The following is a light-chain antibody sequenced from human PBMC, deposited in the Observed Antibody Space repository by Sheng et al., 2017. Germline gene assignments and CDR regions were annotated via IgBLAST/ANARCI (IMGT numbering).Light chain of an antibody. CDR3: QQYYSYPPH. Sequence: AIRMTQSPSSFSASTGDRVTITCRASQGISSYLAWYQQKPGKAPKLLIYAASTLQSGVPSRFSGSGSGTDFTLTISCLQSEDFATYYCQQYYSYPPHFVGGTNVGDQ. CDR2: AAS. J-gene: IGKJ4*01. CDR1: QGISSY. V-gene: IGKV1-8*01.